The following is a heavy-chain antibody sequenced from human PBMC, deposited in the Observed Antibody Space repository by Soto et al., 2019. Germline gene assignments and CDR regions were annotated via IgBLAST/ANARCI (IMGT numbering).Heavy chain of an antibody. J-gene: IGHJ4*02. Sequence: PGGSLRLSCAASGFTFSSYWMSWVRQAPGKGLGWVANIKQDGSEKYYVDSVRGRFTISRDNAKNSLYLQMNSLRAEDTAVYYCATLHGLLGSFDYWGQGTLVTVSS. CDR1: GFTFSSYW. CDR2: IKQDGSEK. D-gene: IGHD3-10*01. CDR3: ATLHGLLGSFDY. V-gene: IGHV3-7*01.